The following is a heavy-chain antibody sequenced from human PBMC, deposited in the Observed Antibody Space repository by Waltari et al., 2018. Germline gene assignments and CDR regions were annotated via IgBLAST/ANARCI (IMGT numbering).Heavy chain of an antibody. CDR2: ISSNGGST. CDR1: GFTFSRYA. J-gene: IGHJ3*02. V-gene: IGHV3-64*01. CDR3: AREMALYAFDI. Sequence: EVQLVESGGGLVQPGGSLRLSCAASGFTFSRYALHWVRQAPGKGLEYVSAISSNGGSTYYANSVKGRFTISRDNSKNTLYLQMGSLRAEDMAVYYCAREMALYAFDIWGQGTMVTVSS. D-gene: IGHD2-8*01.